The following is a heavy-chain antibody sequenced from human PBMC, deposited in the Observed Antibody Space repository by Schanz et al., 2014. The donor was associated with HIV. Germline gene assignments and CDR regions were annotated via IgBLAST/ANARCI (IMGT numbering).Heavy chain of an antibody. D-gene: IGHD5-18*01. CDR1: GGSISSGAYS. CDR3: ARTYSYDDYFDY. CDR2: IYHSGST. J-gene: IGHJ4*02. Sequence: QLQLQESGSGLVKPSQTLSLTCAVSGGSISSGAYSWSWIRQPPGKGLEWIGYIYHSGSTYYNPSLKRRVTISVDRAKNKYSLHLTSGTAADTAVYYCARTYSYDDYFDYWGQGTLVTVSS. V-gene: IGHV4-30-2*01.